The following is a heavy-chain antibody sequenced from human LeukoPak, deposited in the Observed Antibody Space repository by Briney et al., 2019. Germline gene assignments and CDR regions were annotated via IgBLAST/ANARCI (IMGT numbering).Heavy chain of an antibody. J-gene: IGHJ4*02. V-gene: IGHV4-39*01. D-gene: IGHD6-13*01. CDR3: ARLPSGYTSSLGVFDY. CDR2: IYYNGNT. Sequence: SETLSLTCTVSGGSISSSSYYWGWIRQPPGKGLEWIGTIYYNGNTYYNPSLKSRVTISEDTSRNQFSQKLSSVTAADTAIYYCARLPSGYTSSLGVFDYWGQGTLVTAS. CDR1: GGSISSSSYY.